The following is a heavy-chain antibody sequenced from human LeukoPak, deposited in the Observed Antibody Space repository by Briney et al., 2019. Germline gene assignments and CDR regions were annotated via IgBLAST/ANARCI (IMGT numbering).Heavy chain of an antibody. J-gene: IGHJ5*02. D-gene: IGHD2-15*01. CDR1: GVSFSGYY. Sequence: SETLSLTCAVYGVSFSGYYWSWIRQPPGKGLEWIGEINHSGSTNYNPSLKSRVTISVDTSKNQFSLKLSSVTAADTAVYYCARGLIVVVVAATSAYNWFDPWGQGTLVTVSS. CDR2: INHSGST. V-gene: IGHV4-34*01. CDR3: ARGLIVVVVAATSAYNWFDP.